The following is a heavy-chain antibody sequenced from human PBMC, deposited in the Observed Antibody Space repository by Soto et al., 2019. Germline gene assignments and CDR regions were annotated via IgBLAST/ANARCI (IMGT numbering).Heavy chain of an antibody. J-gene: IGHJ4*02. CDR1: GFTFSSYA. CDR3: AKSEDSGYGYFDY. D-gene: IGHD5-12*01. Sequence: PGGSLRLSCAASGFTFSSYAMSWVRQAPGKGLEWVPAISGSGGSTYYADSVKGRFTISRDNSKNTLYLQMNSLRAEDTAVYYCAKSEDSGYGYFDYWGQGTLVTVSS. CDR2: ISGSGGST. V-gene: IGHV3-23*01.